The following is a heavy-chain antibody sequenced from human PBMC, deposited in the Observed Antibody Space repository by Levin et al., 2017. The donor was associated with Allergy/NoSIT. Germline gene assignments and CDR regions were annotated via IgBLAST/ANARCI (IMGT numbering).Heavy chain of an antibody. J-gene: IGHJ4*02. D-gene: IGHD1-1*01. CDR2: IFYNGNT. CDR1: GGSISSGGNY. V-gene: IGHV4-31*03. Sequence: SQTLSLTCTVSGGSISSGGNYWSWIRQLPGKGLEWIGYIFYNGNTYYNPSLESRPNISVDTSKNEFSLRLSSVTAADTAVYYCATERLDRSPVDWGQGTLVTVSS. CDR3: ATERLDRSPVD.